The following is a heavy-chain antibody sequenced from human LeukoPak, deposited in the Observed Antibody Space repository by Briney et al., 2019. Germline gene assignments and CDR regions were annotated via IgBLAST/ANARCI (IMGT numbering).Heavy chain of an antibody. J-gene: IGHJ3*02. Sequence: SQTLSLTCTVSGGSISSGSYYWSWIRQPAGKGLEWIGRIYTSGSTNYNPSLKSRVTMSVDTSKNQFSLKLSSVTAADTAVYYCAREVQDQLWFGELFPQSRSFDIWGQGTMVTVSS. CDR1: GGSISSGSYY. CDR3: AREVQDQLWFGELFPQSRSFDI. D-gene: IGHD3-10*01. V-gene: IGHV4-61*02. CDR2: IYTSGST.